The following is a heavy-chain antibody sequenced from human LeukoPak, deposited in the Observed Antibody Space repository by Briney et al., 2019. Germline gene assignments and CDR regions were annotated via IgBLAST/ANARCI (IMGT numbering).Heavy chain of an antibody. D-gene: IGHD3-22*01. CDR3: SFSGYTYDY. CDR2: IYYSGST. J-gene: IGHJ4*02. V-gene: IGHV4-31*11. CDR1: GGSLSGYY. Sequence: SETLSLTCAVYGGSLSGYYWSWIRQHPGKGLEWIGYIYYSGSTYYNPSLKSRVTISVDTSKNQFSLKLSSVTAADTAVYYCSFSGYTYDYWGQGTLVTGSS.